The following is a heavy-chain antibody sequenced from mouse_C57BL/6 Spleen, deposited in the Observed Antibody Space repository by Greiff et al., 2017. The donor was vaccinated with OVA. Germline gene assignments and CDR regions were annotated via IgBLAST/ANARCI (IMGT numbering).Heavy chain of an antibody. CDR3: TTSRSSNY. V-gene: IGHV14-4*01. Sequence: EVQRVESGAELVRPGASVKLSCTASGFNIKDDYMHWVKQRPEQGLEWIGWIDPENGDTEYASKFQGKATITADTSSNTAYLQLSSLTSEDTAVYYCTTSRSSNYWGQGTTLTVSS. J-gene: IGHJ2*01. CDR1: GFNIKDDY. D-gene: IGHD1-1*01. CDR2: IDPENGDT.